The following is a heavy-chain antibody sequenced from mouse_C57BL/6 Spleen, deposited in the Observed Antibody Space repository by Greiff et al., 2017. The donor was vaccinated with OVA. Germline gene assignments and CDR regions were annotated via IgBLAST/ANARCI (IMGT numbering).Heavy chain of an antibody. Sequence: VQLQQSGPELVKPGASVKISCKASGYTFTDYYMNWVKQSHGKSLEWIGDINPNNGGTSYNQKFKDKATLTVDKSSSTAYMELRSLTSEDSAVYYCVYGYDFDYWGQGTTLTVSS. CDR1: GYTFTDYY. D-gene: IGHD2-2*01. V-gene: IGHV1-26*01. CDR2: INPNNGGT. J-gene: IGHJ2*01. CDR3: VYGYDFDY.